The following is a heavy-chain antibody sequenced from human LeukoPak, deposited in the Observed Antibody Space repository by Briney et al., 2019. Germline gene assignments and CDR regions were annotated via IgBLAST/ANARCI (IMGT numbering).Heavy chain of an antibody. V-gene: IGHV4-34*01. CDR1: GGSFSGYY. J-gene: IGHJ4*02. CDR3: ARTTGDIAAAGTPFDY. Sequence: SETLSLTCAVYGGSFSGYYWSWIRQPPGKGLEWIGEINHSGSTNYNPSLKSRVTISVDTSKNQFSLKLSSVTAADTAVYYCARTTGDIAAAGTPFDYWGQGTLVTVSS. D-gene: IGHD6-13*01. CDR2: INHSGST.